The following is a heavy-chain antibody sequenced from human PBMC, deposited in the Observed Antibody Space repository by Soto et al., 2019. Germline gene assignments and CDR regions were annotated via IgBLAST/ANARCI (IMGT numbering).Heavy chain of an antibody. CDR3: TRPCFGDFVDLYDYGIDA. Sequence: EVQLVESGGDLVQPGGSLKLSCGASGLPFSGSPIHWVRQASGKGLEWVGRIRSKANTYATAYATSVKGRFTISRDDSKNTTHLQMNSLKTEDTALYFSTRPCFGDFVDLYDYGIDASGQGTTVTVSS. D-gene: IGHD3-10*01. CDR1: GLPFSGSP. V-gene: IGHV3-73*02. CDR2: IRSKANTYAT. J-gene: IGHJ6*02.